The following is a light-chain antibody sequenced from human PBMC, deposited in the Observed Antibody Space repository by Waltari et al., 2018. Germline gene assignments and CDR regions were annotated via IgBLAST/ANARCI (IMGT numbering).Light chain of an antibody. CDR1: RSDIGGYHY. CDR3: SSYTTSNIII. Sequence: QSALTQPASASGFPGESLTISCTGNRSDIGGYHYVSWYQQHPGKAPELMIYDVNYRPSGVSNRFSGSKSGNTASLTISGLQAEDEADYYCSSYTTSNIIIFGGGTKLSVL. J-gene: IGLJ2*01. CDR2: DVN. V-gene: IGLV2-14*03.